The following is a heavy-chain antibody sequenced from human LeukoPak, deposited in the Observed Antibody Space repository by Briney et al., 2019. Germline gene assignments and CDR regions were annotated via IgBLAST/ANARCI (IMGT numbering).Heavy chain of an antibody. Sequence: SETLSLTCTVSGDSISSYYWSWIRQPAGKGLEWIGRIYTSGSSNYNPSLKSRVTMSVDTSKNQFSLKLSSVTAADTAVYFCARGLTQVAFDIWGQGTMVTVSS. J-gene: IGHJ3*02. CDR1: GDSISSYY. V-gene: IGHV4-4*07. CDR3: ARGLTQVAFDI. D-gene: IGHD2-21*01. CDR2: IYTSGSS.